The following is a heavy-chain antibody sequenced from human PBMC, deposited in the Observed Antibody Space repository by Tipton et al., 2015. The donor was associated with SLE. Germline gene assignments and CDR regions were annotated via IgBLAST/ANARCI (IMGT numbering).Heavy chain of an antibody. J-gene: IGHJ4*02. CDR1: GYSISSGYY. Sequence: TLSLTCIVSGYSISSGYYWGWIRQPPGKGLEWIGSIYHSGSTYYNPSLKSRVTISVDTSKNQFSLKLSSVTAADTAVYYCARSNEARGVIDYWGQGTLVTVSS. CDR2: IYHSGST. CDR3: ARSNEARGVIDY. V-gene: IGHV4-38-2*02. D-gene: IGHD3-10*01.